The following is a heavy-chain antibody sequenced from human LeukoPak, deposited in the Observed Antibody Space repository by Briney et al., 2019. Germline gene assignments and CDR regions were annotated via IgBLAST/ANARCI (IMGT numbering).Heavy chain of an antibody. V-gene: IGHV4-38-2*01. CDR2: IYHGGNT. CDR1: SSSISSGYY. D-gene: IGHD2-21*01. Sequence: SETLSLTCAVSSSSISSGYYWGWIRQPPGKGLEWIGSIYHGGNTYYNPSLKSRVTISVDTSKNQFFLKLSSVTAADTAVYYCARGVVVTKTGGAFDIWGQWTMVTVSS. J-gene: IGHJ3*02. CDR3: ARGVVVTKTGGAFDI.